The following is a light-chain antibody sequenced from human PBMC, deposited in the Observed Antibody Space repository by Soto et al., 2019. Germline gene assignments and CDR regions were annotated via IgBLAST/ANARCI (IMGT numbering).Light chain of an antibody. J-gene: IGKJ5*01. V-gene: IGKV3-20*01. CDR2: GAS. Sequence: EVVLTQSPGTRSLSPGERVTILCLASQSVSSTSLAWYQQKPGQTPRLLIYGASSRATGTPDRISGGGSGTHFTLTISRLQNEDFAVYYGQHYVTSSITFGQGTRLEIK. CDR3: QHYVTSSIT. CDR1: QSVSSTS.